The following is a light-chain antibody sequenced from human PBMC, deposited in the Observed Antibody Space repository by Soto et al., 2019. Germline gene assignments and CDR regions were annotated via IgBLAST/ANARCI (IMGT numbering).Light chain of an antibody. CDR1: SSDVGSYNL. J-gene: IGLJ2*01. V-gene: IGLV2-23*02. CDR3: CSYAGSSTFVV. CDR2: EVS. Sequence: QAVLTQPASVSGSPGQSITISCTGTSSDVGSYNLVSWYQQHPGKAPKLMIYEVSKRPSGVSSRFSGSKSGNTASLTISGLQAEDGADYYCCSYAGSSTFVVFGGGTKVTVL.